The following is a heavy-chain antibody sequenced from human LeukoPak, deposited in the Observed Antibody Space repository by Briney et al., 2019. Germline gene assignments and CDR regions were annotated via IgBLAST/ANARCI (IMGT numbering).Heavy chain of an antibody. V-gene: IGHV4-59*08. Sequence: SETLSLTCTVSGGSISSYYWSWIRQPPGKGLEWIGYIYYSGSTYYNPSLKSRVTISVDTSKNQLSLKLSSVTAADTAVYYCARVVRVAGTPFDYWGQGTLVTVSS. J-gene: IGHJ4*02. D-gene: IGHD1/OR15-1a*01. CDR2: IYYSGST. CDR1: GGSISSYY. CDR3: ARVVRVAGTPFDY.